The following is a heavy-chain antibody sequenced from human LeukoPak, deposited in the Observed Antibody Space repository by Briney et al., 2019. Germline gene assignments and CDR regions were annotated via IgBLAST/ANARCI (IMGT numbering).Heavy chain of an antibody. D-gene: IGHD3-10*01. V-gene: IGHV1-3*03. Sequence: VASVKVSCKASGYTFTSYGISWVRQAPGQRLEWMGWINTGNGNTKFSQGFQGRVTITRDTSASTAYMELSSLRSEDMAVYYCARGARFRSYGSGTYYTSLPFDPWGQGTLVTVYS. J-gene: IGHJ5*02. CDR1: GYTFTSYG. CDR2: INTGNGNT. CDR3: ARGARFRSYGSGTYYTSLPFDP.